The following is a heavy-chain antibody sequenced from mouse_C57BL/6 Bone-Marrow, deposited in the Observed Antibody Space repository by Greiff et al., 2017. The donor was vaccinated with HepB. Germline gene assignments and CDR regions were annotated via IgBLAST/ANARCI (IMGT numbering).Heavy chain of an antibody. Sequence: QVQLQQSGAELVKPGASVKISCKASGYAFSSYWMNWVKQRPGKGLEWIGQIYPGDGDTNYNGKFKGKATLTADKSSSTAYMQLSSLTSEDSAVYFCARGGVVALDWYFDVWGTGTTVTVSS. D-gene: IGHD1-1*01. V-gene: IGHV1-80*01. CDR3: ARGGVVALDWYFDV. CDR1: GYAFSSYW. J-gene: IGHJ1*03. CDR2: IYPGDGDT.